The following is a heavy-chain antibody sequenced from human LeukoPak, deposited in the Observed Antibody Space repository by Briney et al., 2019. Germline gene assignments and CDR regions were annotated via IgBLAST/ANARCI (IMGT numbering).Heavy chain of an antibody. J-gene: IGHJ4*02. CDR2: IIPLFGTA. CDR3: ARDPLRYDYGDY. CDR1: GGTFSSYA. D-gene: IGHD1-14*01. V-gene: IGHV1-69*01. Sequence: GSSVTVSCKASGGTFSSYAISWVRQAPGQGLEWMGGIIPLFGTANYAQKFQGRVTLTADESTSTAYMELSRLRSEDTAVYYCARDPLRYDYGDYWGQGTLVTVCS.